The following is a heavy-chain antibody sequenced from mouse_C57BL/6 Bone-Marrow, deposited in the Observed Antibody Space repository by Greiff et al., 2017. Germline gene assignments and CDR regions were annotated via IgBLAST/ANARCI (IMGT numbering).Heavy chain of an antibody. CDR1: GYTFTSYW. CDR2: IHPYGGST. J-gene: IGHJ1*03. Sequence: VQLQQSGADLVKPGASVKLSCKASGYTFTSYWMHWVKQRPGQGLEWIGMIHPYGGSTNYNETFKSQATLTVDKSSSTAYMQLRSRTSEDAAVYCCARGSGGWYFDVWGTGTTVTVSS. CDR3: ARGSGGWYFDV. D-gene: IGHD1-1*01. V-gene: IGHV1-64*01.